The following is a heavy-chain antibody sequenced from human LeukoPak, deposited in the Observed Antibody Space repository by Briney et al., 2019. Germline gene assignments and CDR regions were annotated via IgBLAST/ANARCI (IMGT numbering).Heavy chain of an antibody. D-gene: IGHD3-10*01. Sequence: KPSDTLSLTCAVYGGSFSVYYGSGTRDPPGKGLECIGEINHSGSTNYNPSLKSRVTISVDTSKNQFSLKLSSVTAADTAVYYCASYSDGSGALRYGSGTGDFQHWGQGTLVTVSS. CDR3: ASYSDGSGALRYGSGTGDFQH. V-gene: IGHV4-34*01. CDR1: GGSFSVYY. J-gene: IGHJ1*01. CDR2: INHSGST.